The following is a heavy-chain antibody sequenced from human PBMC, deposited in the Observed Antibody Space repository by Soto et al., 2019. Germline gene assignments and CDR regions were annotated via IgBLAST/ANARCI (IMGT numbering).Heavy chain of an antibody. D-gene: IGHD3-22*01. CDR1: GFTFSSYA. CDR3: ARVRRVGYYPFSGMDV. V-gene: IGHV3-30-3*01. CDR2: ISYDGSNK. J-gene: IGHJ6*02. Sequence: GGSLRLSCAASGFTFSSYAMHWVRQAPGKGLEWVAVISYDGSNKYYADSVKGRFTISRDNSKNTLYLQMDSLRAEDTAVYYCARVRRVGYYPFSGMDVWGQGTTVTVSS.